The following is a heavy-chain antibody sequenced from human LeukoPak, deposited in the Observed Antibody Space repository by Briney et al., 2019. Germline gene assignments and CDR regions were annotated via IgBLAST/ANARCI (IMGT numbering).Heavy chain of an antibody. J-gene: IGHJ3*02. Sequence: PGGSLRLSCAASGFTFSSYSMNWVRQAPGKGLEWVSSISSSSSYIYYADSVKGRFTISRDNAKNSLYLQMNSLRAEDTAVYYCARESGGIAAEGDAFDIWGQGTMVTVSS. D-gene: IGHD6-13*01. V-gene: IGHV3-21*01. CDR2: ISSSSSYI. CDR3: ARESGGIAAEGDAFDI. CDR1: GFTFSSYS.